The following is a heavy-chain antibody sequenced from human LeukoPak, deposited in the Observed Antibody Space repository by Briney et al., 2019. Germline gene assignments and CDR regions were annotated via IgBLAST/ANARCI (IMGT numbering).Heavy chain of an antibody. D-gene: IGHD4-23*01. J-gene: IGHJ4*02. CDR3: ARHDYAGNSGDY. CDR1: GFTFSSYS. CDR2: IGTSSSII. V-gene: IGHV3-48*02. Sequence: PGGSLRLSCAASGFTFSSYSMNWVGQTPGKGLEWVSYIGTSSSIIYYADSVKGRFTIYRDNAKNSLYLQMNSLRDEDTAVYYCARHDYAGNSGDYWGQGTLVTVSS.